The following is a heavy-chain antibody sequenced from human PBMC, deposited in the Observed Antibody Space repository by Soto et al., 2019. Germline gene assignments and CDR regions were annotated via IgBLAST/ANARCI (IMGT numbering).Heavy chain of an antibody. CDR3: ARSEYCSSTSCYSDYYFDY. D-gene: IGHD2-2*01. CDR1: GFTVSSNY. J-gene: IGHJ4*02. V-gene: IGHV3-66*01. CDR2: IYSGGST. Sequence: PGGSLRLSCAASGFTVSSNYMSWVRQAPGKGLEWVSVIYSGGSTYYADSVKGRFTISRDNSKNTLYLQMNSLRAEDTAVYYCARSEYCSSTSCYSDYYFDYWGQRTLVTVSS.